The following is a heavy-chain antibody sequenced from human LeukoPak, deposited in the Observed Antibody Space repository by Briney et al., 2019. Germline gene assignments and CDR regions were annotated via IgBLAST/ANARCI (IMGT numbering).Heavy chain of an antibody. J-gene: IGHJ6*02. Sequence: SETLSLTCAVYGGSFSSYYWSWIRQPPGKGLEWIGYIYYSGSTNYNPSLKSRVTISVDTSKNQFSLKLSSVTAADTAVYYCARALFGVPGYHYYGMDVWGQGTTVTVSS. CDR2: IYYSGST. CDR1: GGSFSSYY. D-gene: IGHD2-2*01. CDR3: ARALFGVPGYHYYGMDV. V-gene: IGHV4-59*01.